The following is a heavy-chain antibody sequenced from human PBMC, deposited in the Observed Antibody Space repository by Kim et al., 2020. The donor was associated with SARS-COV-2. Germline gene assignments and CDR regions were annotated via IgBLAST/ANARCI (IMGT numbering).Heavy chain of an antibody. CDR3: TTSTTNYYFYYGMDV. CDR1: GFTFSNAW. D-gene: IGHD1-26*01. J-gene: IGHJ6*02. Sequence: GSLRLSCAASGFTFSNAWMSWVRQAPGKGLEWVGRIKSKTDGGTTDYAAPVKGRFTISRDDSKNTLYLQMNSLKTEDTAVYYCTTSTTNYYFYYGMDVWGQGTPVTVSS. CDR2: IKSKTDGGTT. V-gene: IGHV3-15*01.